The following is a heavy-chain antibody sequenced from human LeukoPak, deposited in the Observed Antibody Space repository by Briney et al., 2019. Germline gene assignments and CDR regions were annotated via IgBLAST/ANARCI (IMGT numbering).Heavy chain of an antibody. V-gene: IGHV1-18*01. D-gene: IGHD4-11*01. CDR2: ISAYNGNT. J-gene: IGHJ4*02. CDR3: ARFDYSNYGVDY. CDR1: GYTFISYG. Sequence: ASVKVSCKASGYTFISYGISWVRQAAGQGLEWMGWISAYNGNTNYAQKLQGRVTMTTDTSTSTAYMELRSLRSDDTAVYYCARFDYSNYGVDYWGQGTLVTVSS.